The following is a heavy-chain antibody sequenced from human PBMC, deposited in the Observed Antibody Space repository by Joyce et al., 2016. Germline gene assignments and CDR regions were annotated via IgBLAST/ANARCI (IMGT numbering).Heavy chain of an antibody. CDR2: INHSGNT. D-gene: IGHD6-19*01. CDR1: GGSFSNYY. J-gene: IGHJ4*02. Sequence: QVQLQQWGAGLLKPSETLSLTCAVYGGSFSNYYWSWIRQPPGKGLEWIGEINHSGNTNYNPSLKSLVTISVDTSKNQFSLKLTSVTAADTAVYYCARGVAVAIDFWGQGTLVTISS. V-gene: IGHV4-34*01. CDR3: ARGVAVAIDF.